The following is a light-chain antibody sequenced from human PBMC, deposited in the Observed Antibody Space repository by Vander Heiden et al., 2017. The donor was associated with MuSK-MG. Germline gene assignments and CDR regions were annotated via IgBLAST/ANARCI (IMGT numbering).Light chain of an antibody. J-gene: IGKJ2*01. Sequence: DIQMTQSPSSLSASVGDRVTIPCQASQDISDNLNWYQQKPGKAPKLLIYDASNLETGVPSRFSGSGSGTDFTFTISSLQPEDIATYYCQQDDNPPYTFGQGTKMEIK. CDR1: QDISDN. CDR2: DAS. CDR3: QQDDNPPYT. V-gene: IGKV1-33*01.